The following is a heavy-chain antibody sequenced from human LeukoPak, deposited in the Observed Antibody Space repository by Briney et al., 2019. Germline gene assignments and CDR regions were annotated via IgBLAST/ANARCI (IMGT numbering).Heavy chain of an antibody. CDR2: ISGSGGST. D-gene: IGHD3-10*01. Sequence: GGSLRLSCAASGFTFSSYAMSWVRQAPGKGMEWVSAISGSGGSTYYADSVKGRFTISRDNSKNTLYLQMNSLRAEDTAVYYCAKAEASLLWFGESLLIDYWGQGTLVTVSS. CDR3: AKAEASLLWFGESLLIDY. V-gene: IGHV3-23*01. CDR1: GFTFSSYA. J-gene: IGHJ4*02.